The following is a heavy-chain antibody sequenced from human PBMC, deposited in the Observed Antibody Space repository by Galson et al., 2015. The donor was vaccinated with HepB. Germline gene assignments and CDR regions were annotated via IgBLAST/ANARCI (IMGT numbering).Heavy chain of an antibody. CDR1: GFTFSAPY. CDR3: SRVTGDCSGGGCYNDY. J-gene: IGHJ4*02. Sequence: SLRLDCADDGFTFSAPYMDWVRQAPGKGLEWVGRIRDKTYSYTTEYAATVKGRFTISRDDSKNSLSLQINSLKTEDTAVYYCSRVTGDCSGGGCYNDYWCQGTPVTVSS. CDR2: IRDKTYSYTT. D-gene: IGHD2-15*01. V-gene: IGHV3-72*01.